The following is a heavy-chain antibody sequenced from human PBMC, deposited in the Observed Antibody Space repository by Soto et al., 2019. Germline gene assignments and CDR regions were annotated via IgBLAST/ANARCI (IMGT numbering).Heavy chain of an antibody. J-gene: IGHJ3*02. Sequence: SETMSLTCIVSGGSISSYYCSWIRQTPGKGLEWIGYIYYRGSTSYNPSLKSRVTISVDTSKNQFSLKLTSVNAADTAVYYCARDMYSSGVPHAFDIWGQGTMVTVSS. CDR2: IYYRGST. CDR1: GGSISSYY. V-gene: IGHV4-59*01. D-gene: IGHD6-19*01. CDR3: ARDMYSSGVPHAFDI.